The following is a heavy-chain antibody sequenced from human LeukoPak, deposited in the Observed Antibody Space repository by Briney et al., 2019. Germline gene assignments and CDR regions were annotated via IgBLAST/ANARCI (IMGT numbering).Heavy chain of an antibody. CDR1: VYNFRNYG. J-gene: IGHJ3*02. V-gene: IGHV1-18*01. CDR2: ITAGNGNT. Sequence: GASVTVSYKASVYNFRNYGIGWVRQAPRQGLEWMGWITAGNGNTNYAQKVQGRVTMTTDTSTSTAYMELRSLRSDDTAVYFCARGSARGYSYGYNAFDIWGQGTMVTVSS. CDR3: ARGSARGYSYGYNAFDI. D-gene: IGHD5-18*01.